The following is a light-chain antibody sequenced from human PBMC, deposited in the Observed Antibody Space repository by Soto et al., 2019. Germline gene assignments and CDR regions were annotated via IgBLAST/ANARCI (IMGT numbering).Light chain of an antibody. CDR3: QNYNSWPRT. Sequence: EIVMTQSPATLSVSPGESATRSCRASQRVSSKLAWYQQKPGQAPRLLIYSASTRATGIPARFSGSRSGTEFTLTISILESEDFAVYYCQNYNSWPRTFGQGTKVEI. CDR2: SAS. CDR1: QRVSSK. J-gene: IGKJ1*01. V-gene: IGKV3-15*01.